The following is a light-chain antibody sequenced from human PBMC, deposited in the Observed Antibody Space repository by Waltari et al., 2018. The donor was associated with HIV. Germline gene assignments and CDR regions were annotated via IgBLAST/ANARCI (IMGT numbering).Light chain of an antibody. Sequence: QSVLTQPPSAPGTPGQRLTIPCFGRNSNIGSNTVNWSQQLPGTAPKLLIYGNTQRPSGVPDRFSGSKSGTSASLAISGLQSEDEADYYCAAWDDSLNGEVVFGGGTKLTVL. CDR1: NSNIGSNT. J-gene: IGLJ2*01. V-gene: IGLV1-44*01. CDR3: AAWDDSLNGEVV. CDR2: GNT.